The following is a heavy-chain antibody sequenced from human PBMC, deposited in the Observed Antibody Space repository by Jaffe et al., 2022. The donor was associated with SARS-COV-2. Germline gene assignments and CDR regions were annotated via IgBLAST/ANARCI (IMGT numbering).Heavy chain of an antibody. D-gene: IGHD1-1*01. CDR3: AKDEEALERRWAFDI. CDR2: ISYDGSNK. J-gene: IGHJ3*02. CDR1: GFTFSSYG. V-gene: IGHV3-30*18. Sequence: QVQLVESGGGVVQPGRSLRLSCAASGFTFSSYGMHWVRQAPGKGLEWVAVISYDGSNKYYADSVKGRFTISRDNSKNTLYLQMNSLRAEDTAVYYCAKDEEALERRWAFDIWGQGTMVTVSS.